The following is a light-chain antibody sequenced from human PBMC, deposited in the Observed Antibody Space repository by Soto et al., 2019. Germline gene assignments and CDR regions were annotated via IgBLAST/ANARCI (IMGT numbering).Light chain of an antibody. CDR2: ESD. V-gene: IGLV1-51*01. Sequence: QSALTQPPSVSAAPGQKVTISCSGSSANIGSNYVSWYQHLPGTAPKLVIYESDRRPSEIPDRFSGSKSGTSATLDIAGLQTGDEADYYCGAWDGSLSVVLFGGGTKLTVL. CDR1: SANIGSNY. CDR3: GAWDGSLSVVL. J-gene: IGLJ2*01.